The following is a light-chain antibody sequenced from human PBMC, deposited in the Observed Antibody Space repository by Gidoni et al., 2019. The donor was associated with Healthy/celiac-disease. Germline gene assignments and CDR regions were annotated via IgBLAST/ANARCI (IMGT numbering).Light chain of an antibody. CDR2: DAS. CDR1: QSVSSY. J-gene: IGKJ4*01. V-gene: IGKV3-11*01. Sequence: IALTQSPATLSLSPEERATLSCRASQSVSSYLAWYQQQPGQAPRLLIYDASNRATGIPARFSGSGSGTDFTLTISSLEPEDFAVYYCQQRSYWPPTFGGGTKVEIK. CDR3: QQRSYWPPT.